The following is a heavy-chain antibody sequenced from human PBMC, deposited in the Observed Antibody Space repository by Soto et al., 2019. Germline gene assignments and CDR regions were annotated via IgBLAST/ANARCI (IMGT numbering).Heavy chain of an antibody. CDR2: FRTGGDDGTT. CDR3: AKKVNSGPGSQYFDY. D-gene: IGHD3-10*01. V-gene: IGHV3-23*01. J-gene: IGHJ4*02. Sequence: EVQLLESGGGLVQPGGSLRLSCAASGFTFSSYSMSWVRQAPGKGLEWVSGFRTGGDDGTTYYADSVKGRFTISRDNSKNTLVLQMNSLSAEDTAIYYCAKKVNSGPGSQYFDYWGQGTLVTVSS. CDR1: GFTFSSYS.